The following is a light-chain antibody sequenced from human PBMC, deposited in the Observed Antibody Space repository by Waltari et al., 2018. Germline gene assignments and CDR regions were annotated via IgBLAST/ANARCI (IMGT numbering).Light chain of an antibody. V-gene: IGKV3-20*01. CDR2: HAS. CDR3: QHYVSLPAT. Sequence: ELVLPQSPGPLSSSPGGSATPSCRASQSISKYLAWYQQKPGQAPRLLIYHASSRAAGIPDRFSGSGYGTDFSLTISRLEAEDFAVYYCQHYVSLPATFGQGTKVEIK. J-gene: IGKJ1*01. CDR1: QSISKY.